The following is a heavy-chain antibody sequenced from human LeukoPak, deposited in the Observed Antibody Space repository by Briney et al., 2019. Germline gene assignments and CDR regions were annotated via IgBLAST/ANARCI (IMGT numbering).Heavy chain of an antibody. CDR1: GGTFSSYA. CDR2: IIPIFGTA. Sequence: ASVKVSCKASGGTFSSYAISWVRQAPGQGLEGMGRIIPIFGTANYAQKFQGRVTITTDESTSTAYMELSSLRSEDTAVYYCARGVGPTYSSGYVSFDYWGQGTLVTVSS. D-gene: IGHD3-22*01. J-gene: IGHJ4*02. V-gene: IGHV1-69*05. CDR3: ARGVGPTYSSGYVSFDY.